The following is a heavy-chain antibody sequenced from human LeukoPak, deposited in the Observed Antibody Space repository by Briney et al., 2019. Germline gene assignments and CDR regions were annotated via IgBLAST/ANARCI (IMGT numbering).Heavy chain of an antibody. CDR2: IKQDGSEK. J-gene: IGHJ3*02. CDR3: ARAYYDILTGYSDAFDI. CDR1: GFTFSSYW. Sequence: PGGSLRPSCAASGFTFSSYWMSWVRQAPGKGLEWVANIKQDGSEKYYVDSVKGRFTISRDNAKNSLYLQMNSLRAEDTAVYYCARAYYDILTGYSDAFDIWGQGTMVTVSS. V-gene: IGHV3-7*03. D-gene: IGHD3-9*01.